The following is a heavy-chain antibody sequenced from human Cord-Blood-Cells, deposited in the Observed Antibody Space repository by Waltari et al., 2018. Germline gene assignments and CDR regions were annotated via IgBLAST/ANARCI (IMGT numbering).Heavy chain of an antibody. CDR1: GGSFSGYY. J-gene: IGHJ5*02. D-gene: IGHD3-10*01. Sequence: QVQLQQWGAGLLKPSETLSLTCAVYGGSFSGYYWCWIRQPPGKGLEWIGEINHSGSTNYNPSLKSRVTISVDTSKNQFSLKLSSVTAADTAVYYCARVIYGSGSYSDWFDPWGQGTLVTVSS. V-gene: IGHV4-34*01. CDR2: INHSGST. CDR3: ARVIYGSGSYSDWFDP.